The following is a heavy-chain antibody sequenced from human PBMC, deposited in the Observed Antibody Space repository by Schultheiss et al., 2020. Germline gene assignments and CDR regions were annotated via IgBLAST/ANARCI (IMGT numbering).Heavy chain of an antibody. Sequence: SETLSLTCTVSGGSISSYYWSWIRQPAGKGLEWIGRIYTSGSTNYNPSLKSRVTMSVDTSKNQFSLKLSSVTAADTAVYYCATGSYSNYVYYYGMDVWGQGTTVTVSS. V-gene: IGHV4-4*07. J-gene: IGHJ6*02. CDR3: ATGSYSNYVYYYGMDV. CDR1: GGSISSYY. CDR2: IYTSGST. D-gene: IGHD4-11*01.